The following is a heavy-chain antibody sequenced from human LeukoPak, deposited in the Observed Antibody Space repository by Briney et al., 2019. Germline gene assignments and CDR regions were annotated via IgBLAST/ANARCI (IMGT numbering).Heavy chain of an antibody. D-gene: IGHD1-14*01. V-gene: IGHV3-53*01. CDR3: ARGVEPLAANTLAY. CDR2: LYSDGNT. CDR1: GFTVITND. J-gene: IGHJ4*02. Sequence: PGGPLRLSCAASGFTVITNDMTWVRQAPGKGLEWVSVLYSDGNTKYADSVQGRFTISRDNSKNTLYLEMNSLSPDDTAVYYCARGVEPLAANTLAYWGQGTLVTVPS.